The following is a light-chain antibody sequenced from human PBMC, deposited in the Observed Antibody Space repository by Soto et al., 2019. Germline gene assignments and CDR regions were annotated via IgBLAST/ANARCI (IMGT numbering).Light chain of an antibody. CDR2: GAS. CDR3: QQFSSYPLT. J-gene: IGKJ4*01. CDR1: QSVSSN. V-gene: IGKV3-20*01. Sequence: EIVMKQSPATLSVSPGERATLSCRASQSVSSNLAWYQQKPGQAPRLLIYGASSRATGIPDRFSGSGSGTDFTLTISRLEPEDFAVYYCQQFSSYPLTFGGGTKVDIK.